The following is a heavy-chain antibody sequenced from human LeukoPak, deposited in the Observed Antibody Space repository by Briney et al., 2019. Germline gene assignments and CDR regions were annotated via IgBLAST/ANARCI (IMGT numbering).Heavy chain of an antibody. CDR3: AKSGVVVVPAAIEGAFDI. D-gene: IGHD2-2*02. CDR2: IRYDGSNK. J-gene: IGHJ3*02. Sequence: GGSLRLSCAASGFTFSSYGMHWVRQAPGKGLEWVAFIRYDGSNKYYADSVKGRFTISRDNSKNTLYLQMNSLRAEDTAVYYCAKSGVVVVPAAIEGAFDIWGQGTMVTVSS. V-gene: IGHV3-30*02. CDR1: GFTFSSYG.